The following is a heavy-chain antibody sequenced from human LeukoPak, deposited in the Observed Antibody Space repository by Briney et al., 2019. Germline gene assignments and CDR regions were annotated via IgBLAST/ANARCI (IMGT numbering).Heavy chain of an antibody. CDR2: IRTKTDNYAT. CDR3: AKARYCSGGSCFPQLTPDY. D-gene: IGHD2-15*01. V-gene: IGHV3-73*01. J-gene: IGHJ4*02. CDR1: GFTFSASA. Sequence: GGSLRLSCAASGFTFSASAIHWVRQASGRGLEWVGRIRTKTDNYATTYAASMKGRFTFSRDDSKNTAYLQMNSLRAEDTAVYYCAKARYCSGGSCFPQLTPDYWGQGTLVTVSS.